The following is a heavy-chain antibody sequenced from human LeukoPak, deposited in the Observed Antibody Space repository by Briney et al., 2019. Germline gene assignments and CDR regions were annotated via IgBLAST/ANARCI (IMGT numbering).Heavy chain of an antibody. Sequence: ASETLSLTCTVSGASINVYYWSWIRQPPGKGPEWIGYIYYSGSSDYNPSLKSRVTMSVDTSKNQFSLKLSSVTAADTAVYYCARHATPLTTTCHFDNWGQGTLVTVSS. V-gene: IGHV4-59*08. CDR3: ARHATPLTTTCHFDN. CDR2: IYYSGSS. D-gene: IGHD2-15*01. CDR1: GASINVYY. J-gene: IGHJ4*02.